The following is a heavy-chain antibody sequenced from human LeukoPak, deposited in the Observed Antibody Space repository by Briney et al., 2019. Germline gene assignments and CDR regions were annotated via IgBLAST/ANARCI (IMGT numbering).Heavy chain of an antibody. Sequence: GWCLRLSCAASGFTFSSYAMSWVRQAPGKGLAWVSAISGSGGSTYYADSVKGRFTISRDNSRNTLYLQMNSLRAEDTAVYYCAKPEGEVVTPYDAFDIWGQGTMVTVSS. D-gene: IGHD2-15*01. CDR1: GFTFSSYA. J-gene: IGHJ3*02. V-gene: IGHV3-23*01. CDR2: ISGSGGST. CDR3: AKPEGEVVTPYDAFDI.